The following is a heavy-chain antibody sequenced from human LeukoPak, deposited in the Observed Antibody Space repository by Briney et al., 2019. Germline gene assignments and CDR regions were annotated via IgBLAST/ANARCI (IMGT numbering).Heavy chain of an antibody. CDR3: ARDFRHGAFDY. CDR2: ISYDGSNK. CDR1: GLTFSSYA. Sequence: PGRSLRLSCAVSGLTFSSYAMQWVRRAPGKGREWVAGISYDGSNKYYADAVKGRFTISRKHSKNKLYLQMNSLRAEDTAVYYCARDFRHGAFDYWGQGTLVTVSS. J-gene: IGHJ4*02. V-gene: IGHV3-30*04.